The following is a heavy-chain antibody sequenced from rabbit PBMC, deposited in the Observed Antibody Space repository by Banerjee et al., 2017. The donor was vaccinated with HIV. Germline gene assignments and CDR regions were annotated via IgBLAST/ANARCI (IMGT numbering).Heavy chain of an antibody. CDR1: GFSFNIKHV. D-gene: IGHD1-1*01. J-gene: IGHJ2*01. CDR3: ARNYVNAFDP. CDR2: MNSNSGET. V-gene: IGHV1S45*01. Sequence: QQQLEESGGGLVKPGGSLTLTCEASGFSFNIKHVMCWVRQAPGKGLEWIACMNSNSGETVYARWAKGRFTVSKASSTTVTLQMTSLTAADTATYFCARNYVNAFDPWGPGTLVTVS.